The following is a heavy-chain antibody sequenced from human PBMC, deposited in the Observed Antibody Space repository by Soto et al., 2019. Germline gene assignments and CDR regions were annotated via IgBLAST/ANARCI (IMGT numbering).Heavy chain of an antibody. V-gene: IGHV1-69*01. D-gene: IGHD3-22*01. CDR2: IIPIFGAA. J-gene: IGHJ2*01. CDR3: ARGWDHYDSSAYYYWYLGL. Sequence: QLQLVQSGAEVKKPGSSVKVSCKASGGTFSDYGFHWVRQAPGQGLEWMGGIIPIFGAANYAQKFQGRVTITADESTSTAYMELSTLRSEDTAVYYCARGWDHYDSSAYYYWYLGLWGRGTLVTVSS. CDR1: GGTFSDYG.